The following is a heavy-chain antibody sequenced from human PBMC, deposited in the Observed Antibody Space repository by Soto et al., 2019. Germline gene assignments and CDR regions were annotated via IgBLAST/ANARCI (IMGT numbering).Heavy chain of an antibody. J-gene: IGHJ4*02. CDR1: GFTFSSSS. D-gene: IGHD3-22*01. Sequence: EVQLVESGGGLVQPGGSLRLSCAASGFTFSSSSMNWVRQAPGKGLEWVSFIDTLSSTMYYADSVRGRFTISRDNAKNSLYLQMNSLSAEHTAIYYCTGGGVSSGPGYWGQGTLVTVSS. CDR3: TGGGVSSGPGY. V-gene: IGHV3-48*01. CDR2: IDTLSSTM.